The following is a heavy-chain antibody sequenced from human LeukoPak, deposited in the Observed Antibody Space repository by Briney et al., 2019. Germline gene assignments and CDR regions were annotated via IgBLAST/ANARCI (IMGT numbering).Heavy chain of an antibody. CDR3: ARSFDRSWDPALDY. V-gene: IGHV3-30*01. J-gene: IGHJ4*02. Sequence: GGSLRLSCAASGFTFSSYAMHWVRQAPGKGLEWVAVISYDGSNKYYADSVKGRFTISRDNSKNTLYLQMNSLRAEDTAVYYCARSFDRSWDPALDYWGQGTLVTVSS. D-gene: IGHD6-13*01. CDR2: ISYDGSNK. CDR1: GFTFSSYA.